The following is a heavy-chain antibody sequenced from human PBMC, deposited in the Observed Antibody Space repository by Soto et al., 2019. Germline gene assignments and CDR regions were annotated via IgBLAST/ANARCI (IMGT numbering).Heavy chain of an antibody. Sequence: ASVNVSCKVSGYTLTELSMHWVRQAPGKGLEWMGGFDPEDGETIYAQKFQGRVTMTEDTSTDTAYMELSSLRSEDPAVYYCATAPPYYDILTGYSYNFDYWGQGTLVTVSS. CDR2: FDPEDGET. CDR3: ATAPPYYDILTGYSYNFDY. V-gene: IGHV1-24*01. CDR1: GYTLTELS. J-gene: IGHJ4*02. D-gene: IGHD3-9*01.